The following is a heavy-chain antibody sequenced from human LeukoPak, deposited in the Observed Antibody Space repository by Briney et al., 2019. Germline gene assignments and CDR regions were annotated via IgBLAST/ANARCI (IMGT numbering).Heavy chain of an antibody. D-gene: IGHD5-24*01. V-gene: IGHV4-39*07. CDR2: IYYSGST. CDR3: ARDLTRDGYNGFDY. J-gene: IGHJ4*02. CDR1: GGSISSYY. Sequence: SETLSLTCTVSGGSISSYYWGWIRQPPGKGLEWIGSIYYSGSTYYNPSLKSRVTISVDTSKNQFSLKLSSVTAADTAVYYCARDLTRDGYNGFDYWGQGTLVTVSS.